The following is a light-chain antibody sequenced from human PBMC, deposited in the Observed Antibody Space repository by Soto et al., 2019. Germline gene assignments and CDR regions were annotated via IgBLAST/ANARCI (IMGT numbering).Light chain of an antibody. CDR3: KQYNSYPWT. V-gene: IGKV1-5*03. Sequence: DIQMTQSPSTLSASVGDRVTITCRASQSISSWLAWYQQKPGKAPKLLIYKASSLESGVTSRFSGSGSGTEFTLTISSLQPDAFATYYCKQYNSYPWTVGQGTKVEIK. J-gene: IGKJ1*01. CDR2: KAS. CDR1: QSISSW.